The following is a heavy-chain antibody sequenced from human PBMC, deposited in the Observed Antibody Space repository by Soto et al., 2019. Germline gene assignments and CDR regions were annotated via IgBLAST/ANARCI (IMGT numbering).Heavy chain of an antibody. J-gene: IGHJ6*02. CDR2: IRSKAYGGTT. V-gene: IGHV3-49*03. Sequence: GGSLRLSCTASGFTFGDYAMSWFRQAPGKGLEWVGFIRSKAYGGTTEYAASVKVRFTISRDDSKSIAYLQMNSLKTADTAMYYCARIAKNDAYYYYGMDVCGPETTVTV. D-gene: IGHD1-1*01. CDR1: GFTFGDYA. CDR3: ARIAKNDAYYYYGMDV.